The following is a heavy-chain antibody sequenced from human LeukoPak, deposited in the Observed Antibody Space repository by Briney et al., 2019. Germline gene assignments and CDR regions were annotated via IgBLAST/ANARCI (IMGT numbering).Heavy chain of an antibody. CDR2: IYTSGST. Sequence: SEALSLTCTVSGGSISSGTYSWNWIRQPAGKGLEWIGRIYTSGSTNYNPSLKSRITISIDTSKNQFSLNLSSVTAADTAVYYCARDRPVVGHVGHDYWGQGTLVTVSS. D-gene: IGHD6-19*01. V-gene: IGHV4-61*02. CDR1: GGSISSGTYS. J-gene: IGHJ4*02. CDR3: ARDRPVVGHVGHDY.